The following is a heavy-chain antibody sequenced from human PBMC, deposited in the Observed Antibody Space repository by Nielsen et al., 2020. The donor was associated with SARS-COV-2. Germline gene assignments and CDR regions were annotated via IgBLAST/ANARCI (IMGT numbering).Heavy chain of an antibody. D-gene: IGHD5/OR15-5a*01. V-gene: IGHV3-21*04. CDR2: ISGSGSHI. CDR1: GFTFSSYG. Sequence: GESLKISCTASGFTFSSYGTIWVRQAPGKGLEWVSSISGSGSHIYYADSVKGRFTVSRDNSKNLVHLQMHSLQTEDSGFYFCTSGADVYDPFDPWGPGTLVTVSS. J-gene: IGHJ5*02. CDR3: TSGADVYDPFDP.